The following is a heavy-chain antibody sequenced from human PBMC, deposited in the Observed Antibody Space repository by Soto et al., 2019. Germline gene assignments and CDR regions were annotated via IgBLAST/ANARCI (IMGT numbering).Heavy chain of an antibody. CDR3: ARVEDYFDSSGYTW. CDR2: ISAYNGDI. Sequence: QVQLVQSEAEVKKPGASVKVSCKASGYTFTNYGVTWVRQAPGQGLEWMGWISAYNGDIKYAQKFRGRLILTTDTATSTGYMELRSLGSDDTAVYYCARVEDYFDSSGYTWWGQGTLVTVSS. J-gene: IGHJ4*02. D-gene: IGHD3-22*01. V-gene: IGHV1-18*04. CDR1: GYTFTNYG.